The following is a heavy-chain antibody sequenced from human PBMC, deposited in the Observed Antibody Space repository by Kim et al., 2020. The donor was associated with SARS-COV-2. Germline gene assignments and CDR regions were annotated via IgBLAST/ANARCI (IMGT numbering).Heavy chain of an antibody. CDR1: GVSFTSYW. Sequence: GGSLRLSCATSGVSFTSYWMSWVRQVPGKGLEWVANIKEDGSETYYVDPVKGRFTISRDNAKNSLYLQMSSLRAEDTAVYHCAREVRVPAALEGYYFSG. V-gene: IGHV3-7*01. J-gene: IGHJ6*01. D-gene: IGHD2-2*01. CDR3: AREVRVPAALEGYYFSG. CDR2: IKEDGSET.